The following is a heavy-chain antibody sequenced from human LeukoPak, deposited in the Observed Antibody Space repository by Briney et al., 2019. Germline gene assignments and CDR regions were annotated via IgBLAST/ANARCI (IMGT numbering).Heavy chain of an antibody. CDR2: VSYDGRNE. V-gene: IGHV3-30*03. J-gene: IGHJ4*02. CDR1: GGSISSSN. Sequence: TLSLTCAVSGGSISSSNWWSWVRQPPGKGLEWVTVVSYDGRNEYYADSVKGRFTISRDNSKDTLFLQMNSLTTEDTAVYYCARDRTRFVNDDPFDYWGQGTLVTVSS. D-gene: IGHD2/OR15-2a*01. CDR3: ARDRTRFVNDDPFDY.